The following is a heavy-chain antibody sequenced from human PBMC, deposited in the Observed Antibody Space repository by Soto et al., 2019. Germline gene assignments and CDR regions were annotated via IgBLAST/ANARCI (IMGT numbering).Heavy chain of an antibody. J-gene: IGHJ6*02. CDR1: GDSISTYY. CDR3: ARGRVAVAGTSYYYYGMDV. D-gene: IGHD6-19*01. V-gene: IGHV4-59*12. CDR2: INYSGST. Sequence: SETLSLTCIVSGDSISTYYWSWIRQPPGKGLEWIGDINYSGSTNYNPSLKSRVTISVDTSKNQFSLKLSSVTAADTAVYYCARGRVAVAGTSYYYYGMDVWGQGTTVTVSS.